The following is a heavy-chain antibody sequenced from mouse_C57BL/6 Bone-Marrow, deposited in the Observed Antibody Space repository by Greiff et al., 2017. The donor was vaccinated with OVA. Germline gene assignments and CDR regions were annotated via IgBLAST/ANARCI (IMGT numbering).Heavy chain of an antibody. CDR1: GYSFTDYN. D-gene: IGHD2-2*01. Sequence: EVKLMESGPELVKPGASVKISCKASGYSFTDYNMNWVKQSNGKSLEWIGVINPNYGTTSYNQKFKGKATLTVDQSSSTAYMQLNSLTSEDSAVFYCARFEDYYGYDGYYYAMDYWGQGTSVTVSS. V-gene: IGHV1-39*01. CDR2: INPNYGTT. J-gene: IGHJ4*01. CDR3: ARFEDYYGYDGYYYAMDY.